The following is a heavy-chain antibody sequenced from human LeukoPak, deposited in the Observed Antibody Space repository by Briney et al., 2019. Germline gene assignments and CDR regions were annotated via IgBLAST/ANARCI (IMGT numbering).Heavy chain of an antibody. CDR2: IHYSGST. Sequence: IPSETLSLTCTVSGASISPDYWGWIRQPPGKGLEFIGYIHYSGSTNYNPSLQSRVTISIDTSKNHFTLSLNSATAADTAVYYCATYYVGVGGRGHWGPGTLVTVSS. J-gene: IGHJ4*02. CDR1: GASISPDY. CDR3: ATYYVGVGGRGH. D-gene: IGHD2-21*01. V-gene: IGHV4-59*01.